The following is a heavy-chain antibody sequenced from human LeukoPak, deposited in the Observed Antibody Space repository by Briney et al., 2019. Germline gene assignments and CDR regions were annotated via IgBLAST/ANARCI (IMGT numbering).Heavy chain of an antibody. CDR2: ISSSGSTI. J-gene: IGHJ4*02. CDR1: GFTFSSYS. Sequence: PGGSLRLSCAASGFTFSSYSMNWVRQAPGKGLEWVSYISSSGSTIYYADSVKGRFTISRDNAKNSLYLQMNSLRAEDTAVYYCARVCGSGYCFDYWGQGTLVTVSS. V-gene: IGHV3-48*04. D-gene: IGHD3-22*01. CDR3: ARVCGSGYCFDY.